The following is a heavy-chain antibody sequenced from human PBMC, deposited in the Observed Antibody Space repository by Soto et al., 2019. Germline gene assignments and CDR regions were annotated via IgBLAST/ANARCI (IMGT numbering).Heavy chain of an antibody. CDR1: GFSFSDHG. V-gene: IGHV3-23*01. CDR3: AKDRTIAARNYDE. CDR2: ISGSVGST. J-gene: IGHJ4*02. Sequence: EVQLLESGGGLVQPGGSLRLSCVGSGFSFSDHGMSWVGQAPGKGLEWVSAISGSVGSTFYADSVKGRFTISRDNSKNTLYLQMNSLRDEDTAVYYCAKDRTIAARNYDEWGQGVLVTVSS. D-gene: IGHD6-6*01.